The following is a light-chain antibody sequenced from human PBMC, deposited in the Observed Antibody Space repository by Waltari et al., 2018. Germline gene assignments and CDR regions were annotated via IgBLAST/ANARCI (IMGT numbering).Light chain of an antibody. Sequence: DVVMTQSPLSLPVTLGQPASISCRSSQSLVHSDGNTYLNWFQQRPGQSPRRLIYRISIRESGVPERFSGRGSGTDFTLKISRVEAEDVGVYYCMQGTHWPPWTFGQGTRVEI. V-gene: IGKV2-30*02. CDR3: MQGTHWPPWT. CDR1: QSLVHSDGNTY. CDR2: RIS. J-gene: IGKJ1*01.